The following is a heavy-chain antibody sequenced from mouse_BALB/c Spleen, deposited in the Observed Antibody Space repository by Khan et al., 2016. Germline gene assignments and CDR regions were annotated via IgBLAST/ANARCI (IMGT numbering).Heavy chain of an antibody. V-gene: IGHV4-1*02. D-gene: IGHD1-1*01. J-gene: IGHJ2*01. CDR2: INPDSSTI. CDR1: GFDFSRYW. CDR3: TRLYYYGTSDY. Sequence: EVKRLESGGGLVQPGGSLKLSCAASGFDFSRYWMSWVRQAPGKGLEWIGEINPDSSTINYTPSLKDKFIISRDNAKNTLYLQMSKVRSEDTALYYCTRLYYYGTSDYWGQGTTLTVSS.